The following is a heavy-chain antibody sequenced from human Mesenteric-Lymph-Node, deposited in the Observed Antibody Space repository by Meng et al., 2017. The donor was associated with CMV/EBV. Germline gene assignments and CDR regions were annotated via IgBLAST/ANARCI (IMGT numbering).Heavy chain of an antibody. V-gene: IGHV1-69*04. CDR2: INPLLGKT. J-gene: IGHJ5*02. Sequence: GTFNSYAVSWLRQAPGQGLEWMGRINPLLGKTHFAQRFQGRVTITADKSKTTTYLELSSLRSEDTAVYYCARSGLYYYASATNWFDPWGQGTLVTVSS. D-gene: IGHD3-10*01. CDR1: GTFNSYA. CDR3: ARSGLYYYASATNWFDP.